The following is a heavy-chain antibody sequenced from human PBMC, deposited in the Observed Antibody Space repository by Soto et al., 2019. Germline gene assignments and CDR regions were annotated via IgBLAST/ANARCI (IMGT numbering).Heavy chain of an antibody. V-gene: IGHV3-49*03. CDR2: IRSKAYGGTT. J-gene: IGHJ6*03. CDR1: GFTFCDYA. D-gene: IGHD3-3*01. Sequence: GGSLRLSCTASGFTFCDYAMSWFRQAPGKGLEWVGFIRSKAYGGTTEYAASVKGRFTISRDDSKSIAYLQMNSLKTEDTAVYYCTRDQRYYDFWSGSYYMDVWGKGTTVTVSS. CDR3: TRDQRYYDFWSGSYYMDV.